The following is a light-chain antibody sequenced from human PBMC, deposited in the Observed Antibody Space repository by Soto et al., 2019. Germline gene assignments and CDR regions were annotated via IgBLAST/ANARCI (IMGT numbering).Light chain of an antibody. CDR1: SDDVGGYDF. CDR3: SSFAGSNTWV. J-gene: IGLJ3*02. Sequence: QSALTQPPSASGSPGQSVTISCTGTSDDVGGYDFVSWYQQYPGKAPKLMIFEVTKRPSGVPDRFSGSKSGNTASLTVSGLQADDEADYYCSSFAGSNTWVFGGGTKLTVL. V-gene: IGLV2-8*01. CDR2: EVT.